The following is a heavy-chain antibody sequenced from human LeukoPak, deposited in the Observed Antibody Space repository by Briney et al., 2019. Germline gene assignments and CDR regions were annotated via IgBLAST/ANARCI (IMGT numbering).Heavy chain of an antibody. CDR2: ISAYNGNT. D-gene: IGHD3-22*01. J-gene: IGHJ4*02. Sequence: GASVKVSCKASGYTFTSYGISWVRQAPGQGLEWMGWISAYNGNTNYAQKLQGRVTMTTDTSTSTAYMELRSLRSDDTAVYYCARDDGNDSSGYSLPYYFDYWGQGTLVTVSS. CDR3: ARDDGNDSSGYSLPYYFDY. V-gene: IGHV1-18*01. CDR1: GYTFTSYG.